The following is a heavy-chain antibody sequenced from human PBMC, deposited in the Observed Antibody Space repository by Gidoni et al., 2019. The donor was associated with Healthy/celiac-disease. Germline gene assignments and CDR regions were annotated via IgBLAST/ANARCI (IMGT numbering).Heavy chain of an antibody. CDR1: GSTFSSYG. J-gene: IGHJ6*02. CDR3: AKGDYYDSSGYYYLGLGGMDV. D-gene: IGHD3-22*01. CDR2: ISYDGSNK. V-gene: IGHV3-30*18. Sequence: QVQLVESGGGVVQPGRSLRLSCAAAGSTFSSYGMPWVRQAPGQGLGWVAVISYDGSNKYYADSVKGRFTISRDNSKNTLYLQMNSLRAEDTAVYYCAKGDYYDSSGYYYLGLGGMDVWGQGTTVTVSS.